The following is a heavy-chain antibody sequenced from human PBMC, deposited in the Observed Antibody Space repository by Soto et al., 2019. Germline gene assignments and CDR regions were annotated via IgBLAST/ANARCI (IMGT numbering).Heavy chain of an antibody. V-gene: IGHV4-34*01. CDR1: GGSFSGYY. Sequence: QVQLQQWGAGLLKPSATLSLTCAVYGGSFSGYYWSWIRQPPVKGLEWIGEINHSGCTHYNPSLKSRVTISVDTSKNQFSLKLSSVTAADTAVYYCARGKWGVVAATQFADWVQGTLVTVSS. CDR2: INHSGCT. J-gene: IGHJ4*02. CDR3: ARGKWGVVAATQFAD. D-gene: IGHD2-15*01.